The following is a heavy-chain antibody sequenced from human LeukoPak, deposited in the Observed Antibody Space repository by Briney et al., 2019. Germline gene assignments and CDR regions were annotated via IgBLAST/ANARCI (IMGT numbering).Heavy chain of an antibody. CDR1: VYTFTSYG. V-gene: IGHV1-18*01. J-gene: IGHJ5*02. CDR3: ARGSYLNWFDP. CDR2: MSTYNGNT. Sequence: GASVKVSCKASVYTFTSYGISWLRQAPGQGLEWMGWMSTYNGNTNYAQKLQGRVTMTTDTSTSTAYMGLRSLRSDDTAVYYCARGSYLNWFDPWGQGTLVTVSS. D-gene: IGHD3-16*02.